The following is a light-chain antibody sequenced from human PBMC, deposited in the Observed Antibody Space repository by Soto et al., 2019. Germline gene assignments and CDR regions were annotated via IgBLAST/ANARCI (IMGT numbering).Light chain of an antibody. CDR3: SSYTSSSTPLNV. J-gene: IGLJ1*01. V-gene: IGLV2-14*01. CDR2: EVS. Sequence: QSALTQPASVSGSPGHSITISCTGTSSDVGGYNYVSWYQQHPGKAPKLMIYEVSNRPSGVSNRFSGSKSGNTASLTISGLQAEDEADYYCSSYTSSSTPLNVFGTGTKVTVL. CDR1: SSDVGGYNY.